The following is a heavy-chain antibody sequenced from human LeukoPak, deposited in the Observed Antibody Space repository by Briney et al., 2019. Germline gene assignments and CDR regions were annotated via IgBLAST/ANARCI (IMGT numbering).Heavy chain of an antibody. CDR2: ISGSGGST. V-gene: IGHV3-23*01. D-gene: IGHD1-26*01. Sequence: PGGSLRLSCAASGFTFSDYYMSWIRQAPGKGLEWVSAISGSGGSTYYADSVKGRFTISRDNSKNTLYLQMNSLRAEDTAVYYCAKGGPGSFRAVPFDYWGQGTLVTVSS. J-gene: IGHJ4*02. CDR3: AKGGPGSFRAVPFDY. CDR1: GFTFSDYY.